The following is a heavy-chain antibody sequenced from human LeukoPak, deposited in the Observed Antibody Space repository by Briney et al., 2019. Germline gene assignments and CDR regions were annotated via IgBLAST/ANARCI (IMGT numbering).Heavy chain of an antibody. CDR3: AREVPYYFDY. V-gene: IGHV3-48*01. Sequence: GGSLRLSCAASGFTFSSYSMNWVRQAPGKGLEWVSYISSSSSTIYYADSVKGRFTISRDNAKNSLYLQMNSLRAEDTAVYYCAREVPYYFDYWGQGTLVTVSS. CDR1: GFTFSSYS. J-gene: IGHJ4*02. CDR2: ISSSSSTI.